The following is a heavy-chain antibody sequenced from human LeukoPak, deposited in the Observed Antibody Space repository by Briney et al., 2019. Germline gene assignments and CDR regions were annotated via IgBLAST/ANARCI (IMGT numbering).Heavy chain of an antibody. V-gene: IGHV3-74*01. D-gene: IGHD3-22*01. J-gene: IGHJ4*02. Sequence: GGSLRLSCAASGFTFSSYYIHWVRQAPGKGLVWVSRIDSDGNITTYADSVKGRFTISRDNAKNTLYLQMNSLRVEDTAVYYCARISYDSSGYYDYWGQGTLVTVSS. CDR2: IDSDGNIT. CDR3: ARISYDSSGYYDY. CDR1: GFTFSSYY.